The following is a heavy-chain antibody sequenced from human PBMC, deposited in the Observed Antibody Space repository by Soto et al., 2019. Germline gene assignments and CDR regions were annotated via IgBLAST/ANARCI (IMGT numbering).Heavy chain of an antibody. Sequence: GGSLRLSWAASGFTFGNYAMHWVRQAPGKGLEWVAIISFDGSNRFYRDSVKGRFTISRDNSRNTLYLEMSSLRAEDTAVYFCAKDLSYCSGGSCYQHDSSDNWGQGTLVTVSS. V-gene: IGHV3-30*18. CDR3: AKDLSYCSGGSCYQHDSSDN. J-gene: IGHJ4*02. CDR1: GFTFGNYA. CDR2: ISFDGSNR. D-gene: IGHD2-15*01.